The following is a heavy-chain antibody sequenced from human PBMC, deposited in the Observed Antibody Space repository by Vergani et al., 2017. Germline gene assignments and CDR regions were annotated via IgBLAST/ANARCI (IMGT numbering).Heavy chain of an antibody. V-gene: IGHV3-7*01. CDR2: VNQDGSAI. CDR3: ARVSLIKRGSPISGYGTYHYHGMDV. J-gene: IGHJ6*02. D-gene: IGHD3-3*01. CDR1: GFSFINYW. Sequence: EVQLVNSGGGHVPPGESLRLSCEVSGFSFINYWMSWVRQAQGRGLEWVADVNQDGSAINYLDSVKGRFIISRDNGRDSLYLQMNGLRADDTAVYFCARVSLIKRGSPISGYGTYHYHGMDVWGQGTSVTVSS.